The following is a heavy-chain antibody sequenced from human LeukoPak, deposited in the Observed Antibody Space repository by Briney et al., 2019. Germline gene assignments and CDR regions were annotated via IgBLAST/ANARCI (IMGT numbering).Heavy chain of an antibody. D-gene: IGHD3-10*01. CDR2: INHSGSN. J-gene: IGHJ4*02. Sequence: SETLSLTCAVYGGSFSGYYWSWIRQPPGTGLEWIGEINHSGSNNYHPSLKSRVTISVDTSKNQFSLKLSSVTAADTAVYYCARGEVLLLFGEFGRPFDYWGQGALVTVSS. CDR1: GGSFSGYY. V-gene: IGHV4-34*01. CDR3: ARGEVLLLFGEFGRPFDY.